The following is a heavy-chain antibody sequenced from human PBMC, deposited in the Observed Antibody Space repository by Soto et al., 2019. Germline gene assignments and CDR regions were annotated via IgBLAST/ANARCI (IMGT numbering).Heavy chain of an antibody. CDR3: ARCSGYSGYDLSWYYFDY. CDR2: IYYSGST. V-gene: IGHV4-59*08. CDR1: GGSISSYY. D-gene: IGHD5-12*01. Sequence: SETLSLTCTVSGGSISSYYWSWIRQPPGKGLEWIGYIYYSGSTNYNPSLKSRVTISVETSKNQFSLKLSSVTAADTAVYYCARCSGYSGYDLSWYYFDYWGQGTLVTVSS. J-gene: IGHJ4*02.